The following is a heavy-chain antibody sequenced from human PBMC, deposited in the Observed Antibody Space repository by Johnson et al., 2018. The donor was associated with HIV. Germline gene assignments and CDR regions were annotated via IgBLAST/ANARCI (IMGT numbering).Heavy chain of an antibody. Sequence: QVQLVESGGGVVQPGRSLRLSCAASGFTFSNYGMHWVRQAPGKGLEWVAVISFDGSNKYYADSVKGLFTISRDNSKNTLYLQMNSLRAEDTAVYYCAREDLRRGLQSSFGGAFDIWGQGTMVTVSS. CDR2: ISFDGSNK. CDR3: AREDLRRGLQSSFGGAFDI. J-gene: IGHJ3*02. V-gene: IGHV3-30*03. CDR1: GFTFSNYG. D-gene: IGHD4-23*01.